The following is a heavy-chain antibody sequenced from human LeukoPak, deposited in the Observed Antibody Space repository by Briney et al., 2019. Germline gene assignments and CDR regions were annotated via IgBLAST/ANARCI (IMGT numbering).Heavy chain of an antibody. CDR2: IYYSGST. CDR1: SGSISSYY. Sequence: SETLSLTCTVSSGSISSYYWSWIRQPPGKGLEWIGYIYYSGSTNYNPSLKSRVSISVDMSKNQFSLKLTSVTAVDTALYFCARGLYYFGSGSYFYWGQGTLVTVSS. V-gene: IGHV4-59*01. D-gene: IGHD3-10*01. CDR3: ARGLYYFGSGSYFY. J-gene: IGHJ4*02.